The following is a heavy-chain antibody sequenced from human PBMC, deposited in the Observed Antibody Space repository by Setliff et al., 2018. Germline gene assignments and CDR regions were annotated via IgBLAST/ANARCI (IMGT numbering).Heavy chain of an antibody. J-gene: IGHJ3*02. CDR3: TRDTNIVVVPPHRTAFDI. V-gene: IGHV1-18*01. CDR2: ISPYNGYI. CDR1: GYTFSTYG. D-gene: IGHD2-2*01. Sequence: ASVKVSCKASGYTFSTYGIAWVRQAPGQGLEWMGWISPYNGYIIYAHKFQGRVTMTADTSTGTADMELRNLRSDDTAVYYCTRDTNIVVVPPHRTAFDIWGQGTMVTVSS.